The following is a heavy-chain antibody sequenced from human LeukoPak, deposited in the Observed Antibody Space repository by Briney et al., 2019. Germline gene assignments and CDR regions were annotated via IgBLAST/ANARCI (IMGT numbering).Heavy chain of an antibody. D-gene: IGHD6-19*01. J-gene: IGHJ4*02. V-gene: IGHV3-7*01. CDR2: IKQDGSEK. CDR1: GFTFSSYW. Sequence: PGGSLRLSCAASGFTFSSYWMSWVRQAPGKGLEWVANIKQDGSEKYYVDSVKGRFTISRDNAKNSLYLQMNSPRAEDTAVYYCARDAGYSSGWYGRKMYYFDYWGQGTLVTVSS. CDR3: ARDAGYSSGWYGRKMYYFDY.